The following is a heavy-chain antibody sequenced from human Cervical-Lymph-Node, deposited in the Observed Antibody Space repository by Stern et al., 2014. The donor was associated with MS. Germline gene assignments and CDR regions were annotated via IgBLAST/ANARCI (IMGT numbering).Heavy chain of an antibody. CDR1: GGTLNTSA. D-gene: IGHD2-8*01. J-gene: IGHJ4*02. CDR3: ARVRCPNGVCYPRLDY. CDR2: IIPIFGAT. V-gene: IGHV1-69*01. Sequence: QVQLVESGAEVKKPGSSVKVSCKASGGTLNTSAINWVRQAPGQGLEWMGGIIPIFGATNYAQKFQGRLTITADESTTTAYMELNSLMSEDTAMYYCARVRCPNGVCYPRLDYWGQGILVTVSS.